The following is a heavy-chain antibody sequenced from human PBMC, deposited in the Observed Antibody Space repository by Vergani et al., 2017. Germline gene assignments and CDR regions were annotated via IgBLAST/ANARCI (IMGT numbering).Heavy chain of an antibody. D-gene: IGHD6-6*01. CDR2: ISAYNGNT. Sequence: QVQLVQSGAEVKKPGASVKVSCKASGYTFTSYGISWVRQAPGQGLEWMGWISAYNGNTNYAQKLQGRVTMTTDTSTSTAYMELRSLRSDDTAVYYCARELPLISARTPIYGMDVWGQGTTVTVSS. V-gene: IGHV1-18*01. CDR3: ARELPLISARTPIYGMDV. CDR1: GYTFTSYG. J-gene: IGHJ6*02.